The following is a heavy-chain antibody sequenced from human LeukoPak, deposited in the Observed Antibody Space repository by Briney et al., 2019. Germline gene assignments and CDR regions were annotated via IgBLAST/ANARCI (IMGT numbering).Heavy chain of an antibody. CDR2: INPNGGGA. D-gene: IGHD3-3*01. V-gene: IGHV1-2*02. Sequence: ASVKVSCKASGYTFTGYYMHWVRQAPGQGLEWMGWINPNGGGANYAQKFQGRVIMTRDTSISTAYMELSRLRYDDMAVYYCARDYYDGAATNWFDPWGQGTLVTVSS. CDR3: ARDYYDGAATNWFDP. J-gene: IGHJ5*02. CDR1: GYTFTGYY.